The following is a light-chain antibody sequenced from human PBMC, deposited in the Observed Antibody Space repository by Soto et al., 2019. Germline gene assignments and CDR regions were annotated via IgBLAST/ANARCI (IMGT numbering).Light chain of an antibody. CDR3: AACGGGLSGWV. Sequence: QSVLTQPPSASATPGQRVTISCSGSSSDIGSNTVNWYQQLPGTAPKLLIYDNNQRPSGVPDRFSGSKSGTSASLAISGLQSEDEADYYCAACGGGLSGWVFGGGTQLTVL. V-gene: IGLV1-44*01. J-gene: IGLJ7*01. CDR1: SSDIGSNT. CDR2: DNN.